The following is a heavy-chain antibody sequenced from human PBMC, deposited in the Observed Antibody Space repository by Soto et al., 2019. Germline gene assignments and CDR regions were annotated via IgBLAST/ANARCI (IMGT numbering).Heavy chain of an antibody. CDR1: GFTFSSYS. V-gene: IGHV3-48*01. CDR2: ISSSSSTI. Sequence: GGSLRLSCAASGFTFSSYSMNWVRQAPGKGLEWVSYISSSSSTIYYADSVKGRFTISRDNAKNSLYLQMNSLRAEDTAVYYCARDPYDSSGVVNWFDPWGQGTLVTVSS. J-gene: IGHJ5*02. CDR3: ARDPYDSSGVVNWFDP. D-gene: IGHD3-22*01.